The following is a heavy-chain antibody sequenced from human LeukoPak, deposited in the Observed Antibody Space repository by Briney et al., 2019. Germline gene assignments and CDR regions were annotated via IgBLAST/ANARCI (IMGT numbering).Heavy chain of an antibody. V-gene: IGHV1-69*05. CDR3: ARAGVVVPAAPYYYYMDV. Sequence: GASVKVSCKASGGTFSSYAISWVRQAPGQGLEWMGGIIPIFGTANYAQKFQGRVTITTDESTSTAYMELSSLRSEDTAVYYCARAGVVVPAAPYYYYMDVWGKGTTVTVSS. CDR1: GGTFSSYA. J-gene: IGHJ6*03. CDR2: IIPIFGTA. D-gene: IGHD2-2*01.